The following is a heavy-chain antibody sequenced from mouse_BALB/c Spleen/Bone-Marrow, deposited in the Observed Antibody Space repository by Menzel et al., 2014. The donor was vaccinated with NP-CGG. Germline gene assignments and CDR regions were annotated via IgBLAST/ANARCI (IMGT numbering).Heavy chain of an antibody. CDR2: IYPGSGST. Sequence: LQQSGSELVRPGASVKLSCKASGYTFNSYWMHWVKQRPGQGLEWIGNIYPGSGSTNYDEKFKSKATLTVDTSSSTAYMQLSSLTSEDSAVYYCTRSGYDVAYWGQGTLVTVSA. V-gene: IGHV1S22*01. CDR1: GYTFNSYW. D-gene: IGHD2-2*01. CDR3: TRSGYDVAY. J-gene: IGHJ3*01.